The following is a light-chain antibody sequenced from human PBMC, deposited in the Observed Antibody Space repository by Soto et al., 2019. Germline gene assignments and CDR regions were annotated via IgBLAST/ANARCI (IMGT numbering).Light chain of an antibody. V-gene: IGLV2-23*02. Sequence: QSVLTQPASVSGSPGQSITISCTGTSSDVGSYNLVSWYQQRPGKAPKLMIYEVSKRPSAVSNRFSGSKSGNTASLTIPGLQAEAEPDYSCCSYAGSSTWVFGGGTKRTVL. CDR2: EVS. CDR3: CSYAGSSTWV. CDR1: SSDVGSYNL. J-gene: IGLJ3*02.